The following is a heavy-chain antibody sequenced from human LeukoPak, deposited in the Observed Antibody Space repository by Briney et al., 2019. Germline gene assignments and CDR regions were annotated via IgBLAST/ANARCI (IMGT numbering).Heavy chain of an antibody. D-gene: IGHD2-2*01. CDR3: ARVSCSSTSCYLFYYGMDV. CDR1: GFTVSSNY. J-gene: IGHJ6*02. Sequence: GGSLRLSCAASGFTVSSNYMSWIRQAPGKGLEWVSYISSSGSTIYYADSVKGRFTISRDNAKNSLYLQMNSLRAEDTAVYYCARVSCSSTSCYLFYYGMDVWGQGTTVTVSS. CDR2: ISSSGSTI. V-gene: IGHV3-11*01.